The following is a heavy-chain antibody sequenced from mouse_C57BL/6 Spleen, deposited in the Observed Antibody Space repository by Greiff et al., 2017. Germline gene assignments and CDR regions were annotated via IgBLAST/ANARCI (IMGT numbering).Heavy chain of an antibody. CDR3: ARTTTVVATNFYV. CDR1: GYTFTSYW. D-gene: IGHD1-1*01. V-gene: IGHV1-53*01. CDR2: INPSNGGT. Sequence: QVQLQQPGTELVKPGASVKLSCKASGYTFTSYWMHWVKQRPGQGLEWIGNINPSNGGTNYNEKFKSQATLTVDKSSSTAYMQLSSLTSEDTAVYYCARTTTVVATNFYVWGTGTTVTGSS. J-gene: IGHJ1*03.